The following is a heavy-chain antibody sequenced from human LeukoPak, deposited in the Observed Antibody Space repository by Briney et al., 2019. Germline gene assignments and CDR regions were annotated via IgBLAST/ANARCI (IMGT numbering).Heavy chain of an antibody. J-gene: IGHJ4*02. CDR2: INPNSGGT. Sequence: GASVKVSCKASGYTFTGYYMHWVRQAPGQGLEWMGWINPNSGGTNYAQKFQGRFTMTRDTSISTAYMELSRLRSDDTAVYYCARDLYYDFWSGYCDYWGQGTLVTVSS. D-gene: IGHD3-3*01. CDR1: GYTFTGYY. CDR3: ARDLYYDFWSGYCDY. V-gene: IGHV1-2*02.